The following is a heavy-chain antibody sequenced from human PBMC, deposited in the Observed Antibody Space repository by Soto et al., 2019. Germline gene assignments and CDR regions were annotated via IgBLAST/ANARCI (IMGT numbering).Heavy chain of an antibody. D-gene: IGHD2-15*01. J-gene: IGHJ4*02. CDR2: VNPDTGDT. CDR3: VRQAGGASTPGDDY. Sequence: QVQLVQSGAEVKKPGGSVKVSCKASGYTFVAFDIAWVRQASGQGLEWVGWVNPDTGDTAYKREFQGRLSMTRDTSINTVYMELSSLTPDDTAMYFCVRQAGGASTPGDDYWGQGTLVTVSP. CDR1: GYTFVAFD. V-gene: IGHV1-8*01.